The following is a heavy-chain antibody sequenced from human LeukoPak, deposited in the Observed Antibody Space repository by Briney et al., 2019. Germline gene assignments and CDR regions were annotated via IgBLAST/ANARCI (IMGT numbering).Heavy chain of an antibody. CDR1: GFTFSSYS. CDR2: IIHSTGTI. J-gene: IGHJ4*02. Sequence: GGSLRLSCAGSGFTFSSYSMNWVRQAPGTGLEGVAYIIHSTGTIYYADSGKGRLTNSRDNAKNSLYLQRNSLRAEETAVYYCARGLWQDYWGQGTLVTVSS. V-gene: IGHV3-48*01. CDR3: ARGLWQDY.